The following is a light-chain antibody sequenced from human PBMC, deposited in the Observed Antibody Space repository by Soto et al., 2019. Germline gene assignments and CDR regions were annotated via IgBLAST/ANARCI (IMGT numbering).Light chain of an antibody. CDR3: AAWDDSLNGPL. V-gene: IGLV1-44*01. Sequence: QSVLTQPPSASGTPGQRVTISCSGSSSNIADNTVNWYQQLPGTAPKLLIYSNNQRPSGVPDRFSGSKSGTSASLAISGLQSEDEADYYCAAWDDSLNGPLFGGGTKVTVL. J-gene: IGLJ2*01. CDR1: SSNIADNT. CDR2: SNN.